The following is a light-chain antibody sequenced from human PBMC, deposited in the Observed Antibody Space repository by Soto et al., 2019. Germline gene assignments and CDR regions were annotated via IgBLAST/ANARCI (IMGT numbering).Light chain of an antibody. CDR1: QSVSSSY. Sequence: EIVLTQSPCTLSLSPGERATLSCRASQSVSSSYLAWYQQKTGQAPRLLIYGASSRATGIPDRLSGSGSGTDVTLTISRLEPEDVAVYYCQQYCSSPYTFGQGTKLEIK. CDR2: GAS. V-gene: IGKV3-20*01. CDR3: QQYCSSPYT. J-gene: IGKJ2*01.